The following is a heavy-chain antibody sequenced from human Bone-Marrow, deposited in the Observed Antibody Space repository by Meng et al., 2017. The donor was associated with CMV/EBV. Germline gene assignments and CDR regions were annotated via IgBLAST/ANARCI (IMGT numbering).Heavy chain of an antibody. CDR3: ASGPKRSTIVVVPAAIQETDY. CDR1: GYTFTGYY. V-gene: IGHV1-2*02. CDR2: INPNSGGT. D-gene: IGHD2-2*02. Sequence: ASAKVSCKASGYTFTGYYMHWVRQAPGQGLEWMGWINPNSGGTNYAQKFQGRVTMTRDTSISTAYMELSRLRSDDTAVYYCASGPKRSTIVVVPAAIQETDYWGQGTLVTVSS. J-gene: IGHJ4*02.